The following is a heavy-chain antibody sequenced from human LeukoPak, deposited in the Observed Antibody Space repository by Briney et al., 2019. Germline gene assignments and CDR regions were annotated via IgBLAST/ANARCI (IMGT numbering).Heavy chain of an antibody. CDR1: GGPISSYY. D-gene: IGHD3-9*01. V-gene: IGHV4-59*01. J-gene: IGHJ5*02. CDR3: ARQRGAIYRKPYNWFDP. CDR2: IYYSGST. Sequence: PSETLSLTCTVSGGPISSYYWSWIRQPPGKGLEWIGYIYYSGSTNYNPSLKSRVTISVDTSKNQFSLKLSSVTAADTAVYYCARQRGAIYRKPYNWFDPWGQGTLVTVSS.